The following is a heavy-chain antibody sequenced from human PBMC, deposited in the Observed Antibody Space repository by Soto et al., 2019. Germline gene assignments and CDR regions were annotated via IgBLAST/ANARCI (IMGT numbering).Heavy chain of an antibody. Sequence: PKPVNPTQPLTLTCTFPGFSLNDRGVGVGWIRQPPGKALEWLALIYWDDDKRYSPSLKSRLTITKDTSKKQVVLTMTNMDPADTATYYCAHRRIAMTQNWFDPWGQGTLVTVSS. CDR2: IYWDDDK. CDR1: GFSLNDRGVG. V-gene: IGHV2-5*02. J-gene: IGHJ5*02. D-gene: IGHD6-13*01. CDR3: AHRRIAMTQNWFDP.